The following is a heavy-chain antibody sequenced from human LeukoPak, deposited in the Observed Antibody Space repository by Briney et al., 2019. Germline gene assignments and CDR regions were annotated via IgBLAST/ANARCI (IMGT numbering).Heavy chain of an antibody. CDR3: ASESGHWNY. CDR2: ISSGSSYI. J-gene: IGHJ4*02. V-gene: IGHV3-21*01. D-gene: IGHD3-3*01. CDR1: GFTFSPYN. Sequence: GGSLRLSCAASGFTFSPYNMNWVRQAPGKGLEWVSSISSGSSYINYADSVRGRFTISRDNAKNSLYLQVNSLRVEDTAVYYCASESGHWNYWGQGTLVTVSS.